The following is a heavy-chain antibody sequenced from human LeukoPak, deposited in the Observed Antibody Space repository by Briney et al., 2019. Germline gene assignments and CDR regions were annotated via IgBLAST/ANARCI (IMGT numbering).Heavy chain of an antibody. CDR3: ARGVSYYDSSGYYNEYFQH. J-gene: IGHJ1*01. CDR1: GGSISSYY. Sequence: SETLSLTCTVSGGSISSYYWSWIRQPPGKGLEWIGYIYYSGSTNYNPSLKSRVTVSVDTSKNQFSLKLSSVTAADTAVYYCARGVSYYDSSGYYNEYFQHWGQGTLVTVSS. CDR2: IYYSGST. D-gene: IGHD3-22*01. V-gene: IGHV4-59*08.